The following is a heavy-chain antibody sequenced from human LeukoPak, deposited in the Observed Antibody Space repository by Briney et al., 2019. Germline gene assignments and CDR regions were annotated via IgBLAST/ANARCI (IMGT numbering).Heavy chain of an antibody. J-gene: IGHJ4*02. CDR2: INPNSGGT. D-gene: IGHD6-13*01. CDR3: ARGRIAAAAPIDY. V-gene: IGHV1-2*02. CDR1: GYTFSGYF. Sequence: ASVKVSCKASGYTFSGYFIHWVRQAPGQGLEWMGWINPNSGGTNYAQKFQGRVTITADESTSTAYMELSSLRSEDTAVYYCARGRIAAAAPIDYWGQGTLVTVSS.